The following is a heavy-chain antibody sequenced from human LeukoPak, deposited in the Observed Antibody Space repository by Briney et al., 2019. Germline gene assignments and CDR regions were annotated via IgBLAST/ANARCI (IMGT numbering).Heavy chain of an antibody. CDR3: ARVADSSGYYYNSGAFDI. Sequence: PGGSLRLSCAASGFTFSSYEMNWVRQAPGKGLEWVSYISSSGSTIYYADSVKGRFTISRDNAKNSLYLQMNSLRAEDTAVYYCARVADSSGYYYNSGAFDIWGQGTMVTVSS. V-gene: IGHV3-48*03. D-gene: IGHD3-22*01. CDR2: ISSSGSTI. J-gene: IGHJ3*02. CDR1: GFTFSSYE.